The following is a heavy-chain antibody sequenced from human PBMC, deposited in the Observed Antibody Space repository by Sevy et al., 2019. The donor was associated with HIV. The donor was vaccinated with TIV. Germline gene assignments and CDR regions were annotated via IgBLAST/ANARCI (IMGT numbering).Heavy chain of an antibody. CDR1: GFTFSSYA. V-gene: IGHV3-30-3*01. J-gene: IGHJ3*02. CDR3: ARDWSSRGWIPFDAFDI. D-gene: IGHD6-19*01. CDR2: ISYDGSNK. Sequence: GSLRLSCAASGFTFSSYAMHWVRQAPGKGLEWVAVISYDGSNKYYADSVKGRFTISRDNSKNTLYLQMNSLRAEDTAVYYCARDWSSRGWIPFDAFDIWGQGTMVTVSS.